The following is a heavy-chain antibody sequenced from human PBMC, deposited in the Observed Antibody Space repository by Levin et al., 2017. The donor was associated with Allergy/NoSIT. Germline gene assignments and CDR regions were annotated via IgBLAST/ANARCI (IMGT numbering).Heavy chain of an antibody. CDR1: GFTFSSYA. V-gene: IGHV3-23*01. CDR2: ISGSGGST. Sequence: GESLEISCAASGFTFSSYAMSWVRQAPGKGLEWVSAISGSGGSTYYADSVKGRFTISRDNSKNTLYLQMNSLRAEDTAVYYCAKDPGFMGPVDYWGQGTLVTVSS. CDR3: AKDPGFMGPVDY. J-gene: IGHJ4*02.